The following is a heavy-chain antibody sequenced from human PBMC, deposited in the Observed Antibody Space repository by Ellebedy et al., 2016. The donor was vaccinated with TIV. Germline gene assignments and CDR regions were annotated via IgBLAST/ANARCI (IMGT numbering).Heavy chain of an antibody. J-gene: IGHJ4*02. Sequence: PGGSLRLSCAASGFTFSSYAMSWVRQAPGKGLEWVSTMSGSGGRIYHADSVKGRFTISRDNSNNTLYLQMNSLRAEDTAVYYCAKDVIYGDYPDYWGQGTLVTGSS. CDR2: MSGSGGRI. CDR3: AKDVIYGDYPDY. D-gene: IGHD4-17*01. CDR1: GFTFSSYA. V-gene: IGHV3-23*01.